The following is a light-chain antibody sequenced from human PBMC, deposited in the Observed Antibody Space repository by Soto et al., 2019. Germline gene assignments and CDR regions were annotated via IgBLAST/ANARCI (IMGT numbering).Light chain of an antibody. V-gene: IGKV3-15*01. CDR2: GVS. J-gene: IGKJ2*01. Sequence: EVMMTQSPATLSVSPGEGATLSCRATQSVGNNLAWFQQRPGKAPKLLIYGVSTRAPGIPGSFSGGGSGTEFTLTISSVQSGDFAFYYCQQYYAWPYTFGQGTKVDIK. CDR1: QSVGNN. CDR3: QQYYAWPYT.